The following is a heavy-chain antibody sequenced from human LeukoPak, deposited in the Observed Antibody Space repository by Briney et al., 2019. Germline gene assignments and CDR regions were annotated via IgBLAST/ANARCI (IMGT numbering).Heavy chain of an antibody. CDR3: ARGIVGATKRNYYYGMDV. V-gene: IGHV3-7*01. CDR2: IKQDGSEK. D-gene: IGHD1-26*01. Sequence: GGSLRLSCAASGFTFSSYWMSWVRQAPEKGLEWVANIKQDGSEKYYVDSVKGRFTISRDNAKNSLYLQMNSLRAEDTAVYYCARGIVGATKRNYYYGMDVWGQGTTVTVSS. J-gene: IGHJ6*02. CDR1: GFTFSSYW.